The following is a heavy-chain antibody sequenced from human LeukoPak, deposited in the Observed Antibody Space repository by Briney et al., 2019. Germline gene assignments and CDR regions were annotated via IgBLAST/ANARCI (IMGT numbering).Heavy chain of an antibody. CDR3: ATSTAYDSSGYYYFDY. V-gene: IGHV1-2*02. CDR1: GYTFTGYY. Sequence: ASVKVSCKASGYTFTGYYMHWVRQAPGQGLEWMGWINPNSGGTNYAQKFQGRVTMTRDTSISTAYMELSRLISDDTAVYYCATSTAYDSSGYYYFDYWGQGTLVTVSS. CDR2: INPNSGGT. D-gene: IGHD3-22*01. J-gene: IGHJ4*02.